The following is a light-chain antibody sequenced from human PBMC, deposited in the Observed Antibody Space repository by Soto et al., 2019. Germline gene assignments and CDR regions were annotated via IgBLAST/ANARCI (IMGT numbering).Light chain of an antibody. J-gene: IGKJ4*01. CDR3: QQFGDLPLT. Sequence: DIQMTQSPSSLSASVGDRVTITCQASHDIKKYLNWYQQKAHKVPKLLIHDASTLASGVPSRFTGGGSGTDFTLTINNLQPEDVATYYCQQFGDLPLTFGGGTKVDI. V-gene: IGKV1-33*01. CDR2: DAS. CDR1: HDIKKY.